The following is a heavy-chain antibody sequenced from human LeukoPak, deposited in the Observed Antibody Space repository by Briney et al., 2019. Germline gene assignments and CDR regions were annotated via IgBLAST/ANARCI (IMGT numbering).Heavy chain of an antibody. CDR2: INHSGPT. J-gene: IGHJ6*02. CDR1: GGSFSEYY. CDR3: ARARMDV. Sequence: SSETLSLTCAVYGGSFSEYYWSWIRQPPGKGLEWVGDINHSGPTNYNPSPKSRVTISNETSKKQFSLKLSSVTAADTAVYYCARARMDVWGQGITVTASS. V-gene: IGHV4-34*01.